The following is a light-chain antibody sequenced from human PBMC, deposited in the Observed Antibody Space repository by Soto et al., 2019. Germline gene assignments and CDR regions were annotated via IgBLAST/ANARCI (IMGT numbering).Light chain of an antibody. Sequence: EIVVTQSPGTLSLSPGERATLSCRASQSVSSSYLAWYQQKPGQAPRLLIYGASSRATGIPDRFSGSGSGTDFTLTISSLEPEDFAVYYCKQYGSSLTWTFGQGTKVEIK. J-gene: IGKJ1*01. CDR3: KQYGSSLTWT. CDR1: QSVSSSY. V-gene: IGKV3-20*01. CDR2: GAS.